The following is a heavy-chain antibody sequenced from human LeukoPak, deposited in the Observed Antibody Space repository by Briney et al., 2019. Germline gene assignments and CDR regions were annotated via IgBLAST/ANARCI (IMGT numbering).Heavy chain of an antibody. CDR2: INTNTGNP. CDR3: ARDRVVPAANNYGMDV. J-gene: IGHJ6*02. CDR1: GYTFTSYA. D-gene: IGHD2-2*01. Sequence: ASVKVSCKASGYTFTSYAMNWARQAPGQGLEWMGWINTNTGNPTYAQGFTGRFVFSLDTSVSTAYLQISSLKAEDTAVYYCARDRVVPAANNYGMDVWGQGTTVTVSS. V-gene: IGHV7-4-1*02.